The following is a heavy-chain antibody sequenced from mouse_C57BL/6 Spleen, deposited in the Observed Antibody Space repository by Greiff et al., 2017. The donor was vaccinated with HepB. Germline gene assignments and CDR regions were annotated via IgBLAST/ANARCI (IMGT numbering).Heavy chain of an antibody. CDR1: GFNIKNTY. V-gene: IGHV14-3*01. D-gene: IGHD2-2*01. Sequence: EVKLEESVAELVRPGASVKLSCTASGFNIKNTYMHWVKQRPEQGLEWIGRIDPANGNTKYAPKFQGKATITADTSSNTAYLQLSSLTSEDTAIYYCARERVSTLVRMDYWGQGTSVTVSS. CDR2: IDPANGNT. J-gene: IGHJ4*01. CDR3: ARERVSTLVRMDY.